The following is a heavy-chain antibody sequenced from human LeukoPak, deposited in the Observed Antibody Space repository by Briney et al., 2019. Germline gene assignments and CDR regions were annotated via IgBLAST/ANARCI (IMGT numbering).Heavy chain of an antibody. CDR1: GFTFKNFG. V-gene: IGHV3-30*18. CDR3: AKDFRYGSGSSGTLAY. Sequence: GGSLRLSCAASGFTFKNFGIHWVRQAPGKGLEWVALISYDGSNHYYADSVKGRFTIFRDNSKNTLYLQMNSLRAEDTAVYYCAKDFRYGSGSSGTLAYWGRGTLVTVSS. CDR2: ISYDGSNH. J-gene: IGHJ4*02. D-gene: IGHD3-10*01.